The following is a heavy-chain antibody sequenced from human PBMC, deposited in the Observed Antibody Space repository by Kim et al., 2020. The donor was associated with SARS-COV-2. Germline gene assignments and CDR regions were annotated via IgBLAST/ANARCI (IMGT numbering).Heavy chain of an antibody. CDR1: GFTFSSYA. CDR3: AKVSCSGGSCRKTINGMDV. J-gene: IGHJ6*02. CDR2: ISGSGGST. D-gene: IGHD2-15*01. Sequence: GGSLRLSCAASGFTFSSYAMSWVRQAPGKGLEWVSAISGSGGSTYYADSVKGRFTISRDNSKNTLYLQMNSLRAEDTAVYYCAKVSCSGGSCRKTINGMDVWGQGTTVTVSS. V-gene: IGHV3-23*01.